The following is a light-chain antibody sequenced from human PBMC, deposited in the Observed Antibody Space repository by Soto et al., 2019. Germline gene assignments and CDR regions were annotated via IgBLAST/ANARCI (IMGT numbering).Light chain of an antibody. CDR3: QQLNNYPRALT. V-gene: IGKV1-9*01. Sequence: DIQLTQSPSFLSASVGDRVTITCRASQAISNNLAWYQHNPGKPPKLLIYGASTLQSGVPSRFSGSGSGTEFTLTIIRLQPEDFATYYCQQLNNYPRALTFGGGTKVEIE. CDR1: QAISNN. J-gene: IGKJ4*01. CDR2: GAS.